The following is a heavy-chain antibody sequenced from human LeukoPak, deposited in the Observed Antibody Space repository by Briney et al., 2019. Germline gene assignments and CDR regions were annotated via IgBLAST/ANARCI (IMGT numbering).Heavy chain of an antibody. Sequence: PGGSLRLSCAASGFSLTTYEVNWVRQAPGKGLEWVSYISSSGDSIYYADPVKGRFTISRDNAKNSLSLQMNSLRAEDTAIYYCARDRRVGATWSVGAFDIWGQGTTVTVSS. J-gene: IGHJ3*02. CDR1: GFSLTTYE. D-gene: IGHD1-26*01. CDR3: ARDRRVGATWSVGAFDI. CDR2: ISSSGDSI. V-gene: IGHV3-48*03.